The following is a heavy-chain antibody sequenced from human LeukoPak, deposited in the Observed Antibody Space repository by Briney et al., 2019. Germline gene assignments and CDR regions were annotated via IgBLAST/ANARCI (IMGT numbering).Heavy chain of an antibody. CDR3: ARDREDIASSGYMDV. CDR1: GGTFSSYA. V-gene: IGHV1-69*05. CDR2: IIPIFGTA. Sequence: ASVKVSCKASGGTFSSYAISWVRQAPGQGLEWMGGIIPIFGTANYAQKFQGRVTITTDESTSTAYMELSSLRSEDTAVYYCARDREDIASSGYMDVWGKGTTVTVSS. D-gene: IGHD6-13*01. J-gene: IGHJ6*03.